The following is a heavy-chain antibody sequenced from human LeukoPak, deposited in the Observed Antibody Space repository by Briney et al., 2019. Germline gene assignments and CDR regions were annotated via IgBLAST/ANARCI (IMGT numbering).Heavy chain of an antibody. CDR3: ARDPAGWSRDY. D-gene: IGHD6-19*01. J-gene: IGHJ4*02. CDR1: GFTFTDYS. V-gene: IGHV3-21*01. CDR2: ITPGGVDI. Sequence: GGSLRLSCAASGFTFTDYSMDWVRQAPGRGLEWVSTITPGGVDIYYRDSVKGRFTISRDDAKNSLYLQMNSLRVEDTALYYCARDPAGWSRDYWGQGSLVTVSS.